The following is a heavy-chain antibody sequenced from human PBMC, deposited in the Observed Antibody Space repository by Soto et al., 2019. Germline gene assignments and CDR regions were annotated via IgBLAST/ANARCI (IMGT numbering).Heavy chain of an antibody. J-gene: IGHJ6*02. Sequence: SETLSLTCTVSGGSISSYYWSWIRQPPGKGLEWIGYIYYSGSTNYNPSLKSRVTISVDTSKNQFSLKLSSVTAADTAVYYCARGYCSGGSCYFPHYYYGMDVWGQGTTVTVSS. D-gene: IGHD2-15*01. CDR2: IYYSGST. CDR3: ARGYCSGGSCYFPHYYYGMDV. CDR1: GGSISSYY. V-gene: IGHV4-59*01.